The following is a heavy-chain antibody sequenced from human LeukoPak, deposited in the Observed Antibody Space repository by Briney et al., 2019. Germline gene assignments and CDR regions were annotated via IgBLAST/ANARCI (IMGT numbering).Heavy chain of an antibody. CDR2: IYTSGST. D-gene: IGHD3-3*01. Sequence: PSETLSLTCTVSGGSIRSYYWSWIRQPAGKGLEWIGRIYTSGSTNYNPSLKSRVTMSVDTSKNQFSLKLSSVTAADTAVYYCARETLDFWSGHLAFDIWGQGTMVTVSS. J-gene: IGHJ3*02. V-gene: IGHV4-4*07. CDR1: GGSIRSYY. CDR3: ARETLDFWSGHLAFDI.